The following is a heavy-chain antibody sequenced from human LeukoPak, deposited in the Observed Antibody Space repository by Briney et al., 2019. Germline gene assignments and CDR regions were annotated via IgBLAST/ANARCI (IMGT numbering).Heavy chain of an antibody. CDR1: GFTFSSYA. CDR2: ISYDGSNK. J-gene: IGHJ4*02. CDR3: AREVGVDIVVVVTSPAFDY. V-gene: IGHV3-30*04. Sequence: GGPLRLSCAASGFTFSSYAMHWVRQAPGKGLEWVAVISYDGSNKYYADSVKGRFTISRDNSKNTLYLQMNSLRAEDTAVYYCAREVGVDIVVVVTSPAFDYWGQGTLVTVSS. D-gene: IGHD2-15*01.